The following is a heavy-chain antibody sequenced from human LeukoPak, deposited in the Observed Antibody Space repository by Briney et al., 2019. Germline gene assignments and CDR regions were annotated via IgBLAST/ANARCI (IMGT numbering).Heavy chain of an antibody. V-gene: IGHV3-21*04. Sequence: GGSLRLSCVASGFTFSSYSMNWVRQAPGRGLEWVSSIITLSATYLYYADSVKGRFTISRDNSKNTLYLQMNSLRAEDTAVCYCAKDRIGGGVEDYWGQGTLVTVSS. CDR2: IITLSATYL. CDR3: AKDRIGGGVEDY. J-gene: IGHJ4*02. CDR1: GFTFSSYS. D-gene: IGHD2-8*02.